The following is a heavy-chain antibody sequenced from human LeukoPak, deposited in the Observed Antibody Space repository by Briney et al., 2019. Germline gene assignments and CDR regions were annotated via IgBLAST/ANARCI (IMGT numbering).Heavy chain of an antibody. Sequence: GGSLRLSCAASGFTFSSYAMSWVRQAPGKGLEWASGISGSGGGTHYADSVKGRFTISRDNSKNTLDLQMNSLRAEDKAVYYWAKVGITSLDSWGQGPLAPVP. J-gene: IGHJ4*02. CDR3: AKVGITSLDS. CDR2: ISGSGGGT. D-gene: IGHD1-26*01. CDR1: GFTFSSYA. V-gene: IGHV3-23*01.